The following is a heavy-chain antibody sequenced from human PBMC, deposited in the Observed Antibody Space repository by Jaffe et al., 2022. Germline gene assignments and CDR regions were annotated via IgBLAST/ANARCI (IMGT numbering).Heavy chain of an antibody. CDR3: ARGRGSWDAFDV. J-gene: IGHJ3*01. V-gene: IGHV3-72*01. Sequence: EVQLVESGGGLVQPGGSLRLSCAASGFTFSDHYVDWVRQAPGKGLEWVGRSRNKINRYTTEYAASVKGRFTISRDDSKNSVYLQLNSLETEDTAVYYCARGRGSWDAFDVWGQGTIVTVSS. D-gene: IGHD2-15*01. CDR1: GFTFSDHY. CDR2: SRNKINRYTT.